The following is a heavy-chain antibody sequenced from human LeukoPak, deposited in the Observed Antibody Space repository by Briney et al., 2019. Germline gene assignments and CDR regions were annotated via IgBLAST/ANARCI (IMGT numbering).Heavy chain of an antibody. CDR2: IYYSGST. CDR1: GDSISGFY. CDR3: ARGGARGSSAFDI. V-gene: IGHV4-59*01. Sequence: WETLSLTCTVSGDSISGFYWSWIRQPPGKGLEWIAYIYYSGSTNYNPSLKSRVTMLIETSKNQFSLNLRSVTAADTAVYYCARGGARGSSAFDIWGQGTMVTVSS. J-gene: IGHJ3*02. D-gene: IGHD3-10*01.